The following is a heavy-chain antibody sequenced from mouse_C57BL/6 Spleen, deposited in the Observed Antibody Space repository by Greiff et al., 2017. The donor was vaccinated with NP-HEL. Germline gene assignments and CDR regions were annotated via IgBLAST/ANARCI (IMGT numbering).Heavy chain of an antibody. V-gene: IGHV1-54*01. CDR3: AREGDHDGFAY. J-gene: IGHJ3*01. D-gene: IGHD2-12*01. CDR1: GYAFTNYL. CDR2: INPGSGGT. Sequence: QVQLKQSGAELVRPGTSVKVSCKASGYAFTNYLIEWVKQRPGQGLEWIGVINPGSGGTNYNEKFKGKATQTADKSSSTAYMQLSSLTSEDSAVYFCAREGDHDGFAYWGQGTLVTVSA.